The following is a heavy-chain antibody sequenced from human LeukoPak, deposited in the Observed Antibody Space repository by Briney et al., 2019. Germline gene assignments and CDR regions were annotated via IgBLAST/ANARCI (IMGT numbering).Heavy chain of an antibody. V-gene: IGHV3-33*01. CDR2: TWHDGSNH. D-gene: IGHD3-3*01. J-gene: IGHJ4*02. Sequence: GRSLRLSCVASGFTFNNYAMHWVRQAPGKGVEWVAVTWHDGSNHYYSDSVTGRFTISRDNTMNTLYLQMNSLTFVDMAVYYCARDHTILGLVYYFDSRGPGTLVTVSA. CDR1: GFTFNNYA. CDR3: ARDHTILGLVYYFDS.